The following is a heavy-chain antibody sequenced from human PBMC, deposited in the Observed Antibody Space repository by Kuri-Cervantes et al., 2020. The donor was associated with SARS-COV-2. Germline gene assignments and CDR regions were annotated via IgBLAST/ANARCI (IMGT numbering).Heavy chain of an antibody. CDR2: ISGSGGST. CDR1: GFTFSSYA. Sequence: GESLKISCAASGFTFSSYAMSWVRQAPGKGLEWVSAISGSGGSTYYADSVKGRFTISRDNSKNTLYLQMNSLRAEDTAVYYCARGGRKGIQLWLSGYYFDYWGQGTLVTVSS. CDR3: ARGGRKGIQLWLSGYYFDY. D-gene: IGHD5-18*01. V-gene: IGHV3-23*01. J-gene: IGHJ4*02.